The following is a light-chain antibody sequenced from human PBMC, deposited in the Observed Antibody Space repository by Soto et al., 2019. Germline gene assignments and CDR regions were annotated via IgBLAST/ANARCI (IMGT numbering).Light chain of an antibody. CDR2: GAS. CDR1: QSVSSD. CDR3: QQYNNWPQFT. V-gene: IGKV3-15*01. J-gene: IGKJ2*01. Sequence: EIVMTQSPATLSVSPGERATLSCRASQSVSSDLAWYQQKPGKAPRLLIYGASTRASAIPDRFSGSGSGTEFTLHISSLQSEDFAVYSCQQYNNWPQFTFGQGTKLEIK.